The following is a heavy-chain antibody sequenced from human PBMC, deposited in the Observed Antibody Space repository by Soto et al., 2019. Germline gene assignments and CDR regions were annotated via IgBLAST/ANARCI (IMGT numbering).Heavy chain of an antibody. CDR2: ITGSTGTT. CDR3: AKDTSSSPYYMDV. J-gene: IGHJ6*03. CDR1: GFTFSNFA. V-gene: IGHV3-23*01. D-gene: IGHD2-2*01. Sequence: EVQILESGGCSVQPGGSLRLSCAASGFTFSNFAMSWVRHAPGKGLEWVSEITGSTGTTYYADSVRGRFIISRDNSKNTLHLQMNSLRAEDTAVYYCAKDTSSSPYYMDVWGKGTTVTVSS.